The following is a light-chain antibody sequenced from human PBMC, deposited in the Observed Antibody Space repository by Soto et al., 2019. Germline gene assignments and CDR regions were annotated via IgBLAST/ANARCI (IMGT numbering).Light chain of an antibody. J-gene: IGKJ4*01. CDR1: QSVSSNY. CDR3: QKYGNSPQIN. Sequence: EILLTHSPGTLSLSPVEIATLSCRSSQSVSSNYLAWYQKKPGQAPRLLIYGAYTRATGIPDRFSGSGSGTDFTLTIRRLEPEDFAVYYCQKYGNSPQINFGGGTKGDIK. V-gene: IGKV3-20*01. CDR2: GAY.